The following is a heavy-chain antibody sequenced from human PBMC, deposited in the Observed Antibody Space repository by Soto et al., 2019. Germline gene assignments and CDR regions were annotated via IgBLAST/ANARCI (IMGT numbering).Heavy chain of an antibody. Sequence: GGSLRLSCAASGFTFSSYSMNWVRQAPGKGLEWVSSISSSSIYIYYADSVKGRFTISRDNAKNSLYLQMNSLRAEDTAVYYSEREIYSSSWGNYYYSYGMDVWGQGTTVTVSS. D-gene: IGHD6-13*01. CDR1: GFTFSSYS. J-gene: IGHJ6*02. CDR3: EREIYSSSWGNYYYSYGMDV. V-gene: IGHV3-21*01. CDR2: ISSSSIYI.